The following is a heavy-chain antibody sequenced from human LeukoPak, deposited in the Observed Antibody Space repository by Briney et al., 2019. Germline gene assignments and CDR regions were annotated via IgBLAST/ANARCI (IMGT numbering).Heavy chain of an antibody. J-gene: IGHJ4*02. CDR3: APIPDTDMPTVPS. D-gene: IGHD5-24*01. Sequence: GGSLRLSCTASGFTFSHFAMTWVRQAPGTGLEWVSAISGSGGSTYYADSVRGLFTISRDNAKNTLFLQMTTLTVEDTAIYYCAPIPDTDMPTVPSWGQGALVTVSS. CDR1: GFTFSHFA. V-gene: IGHV3-23*01. CDR2: ISGSGGST.